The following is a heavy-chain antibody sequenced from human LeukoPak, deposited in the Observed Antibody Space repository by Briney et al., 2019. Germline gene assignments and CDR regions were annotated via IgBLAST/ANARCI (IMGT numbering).Heavy chain of an antibody. CDR2: ISGSGGST. CDR1: GFTFSSYA. J-gene: IGHJ4*02. Sequence: GGSLRLSCAASGFTFSSYAMSWVRRAPGKGLEWVSAISGSGGSTYYADSVKGRFTISRDNSKNTLYLQMNSLRAEDTAVYYCAKDIFHYGSGSYYQPFDYWGQGTLVTVSS. D-gene: IGHD3-10*01. V-gene: IGHV3-23*01. CDR3: AKDIFHYGSGSYYQPFDY.